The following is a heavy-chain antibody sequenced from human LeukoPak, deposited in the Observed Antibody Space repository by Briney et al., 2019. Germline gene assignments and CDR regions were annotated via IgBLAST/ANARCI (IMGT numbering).Heavy chain of an antibody. CDR1: GGYISTYY. CDR2: IYSSGST. D-gene: IGHD1-26*01. Sequence: PSETLSLTCTVSGGYISTYYWSWIRQPAGKGLEWIGRIYSSGSTNYNPSLKSRLAMSVDTSKNQFSLRLSSVTAADTAVYYCARVTSSGSAPSAFDIWGQGTMVTVSS. J-gene: IGHJ3*02. CDR3: ARVTSSGSAPSAFDI. V-gene: IGHV4-4*07.